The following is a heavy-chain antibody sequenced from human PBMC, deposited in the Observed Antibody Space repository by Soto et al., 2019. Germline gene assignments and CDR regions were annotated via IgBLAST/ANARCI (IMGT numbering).Heavy chain of an antibody. V-gene: IGHV3-48*03. CDR1: GFTFSSYE. CDR2: ISSSGSTI. J-gene: IGHJ4*02. D-gene: IGHD3-9*01. Sequence: GSLRLSCAASGFTFSSYEMNWFRQSAVKGLEWVSYISSSGSTIYYADSVKGRFTISRDNAKNSLYLQMNSLRAEDTAVYYCARSAIYDILTGYYTPFDYWGQGTLVTVSS. CDR3: ARSAIYDILTGYYTPFDY.